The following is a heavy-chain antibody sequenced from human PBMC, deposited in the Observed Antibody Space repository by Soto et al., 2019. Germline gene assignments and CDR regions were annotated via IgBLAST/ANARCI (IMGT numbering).Heavy chain of an antibody. CDR2: IIPIFGTA. CDR3: ASGGYDSSGYYNYYYGMDV. D-gene: IGHD3-22*01. CDR1: GGTFSSYA. V-gene: IGHV1-69*01. Sequence: VKVSCKASGGTFSSYAISWVRQAPGQGLEWMGGIIPIFGTANYAQKFQGRVTITADESTSTAYMELSSLRSEDTAVYYCASGGYDSSGYYNYYYGMDVWGQGTTVTVSS. J-gene: IGHJ6*02.